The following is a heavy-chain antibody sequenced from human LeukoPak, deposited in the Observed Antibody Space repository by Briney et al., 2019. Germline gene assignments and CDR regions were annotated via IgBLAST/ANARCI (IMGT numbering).Heavy chain of an antibody. J-gene: IGHJ5*02. CDR3: ARDDSYYDFWSGYSGNWFDP. Sequence: PSETLSLTXTVSGGSISSGSYYWSWLRQPAGKGLEWIGRIYTSGSTNYNPSLKSRVTISVDTSKNQFSLKLSSVTAADTAVYYCARDDSYYDFWSGYSGNWFDPWGQGTLVTVSS. V-gene: IGHV4-61*02. CDR2: IYTSGST. CDR1: GGSISSGSYY. D-gene: IGHD3-3*01.